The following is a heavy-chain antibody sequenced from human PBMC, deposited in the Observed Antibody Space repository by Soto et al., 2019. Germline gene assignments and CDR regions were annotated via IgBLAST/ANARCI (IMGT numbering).Heavy chain of an antibody. CDR1: GYTFTSYA. CDR3: ARSSSGYQENYYYYYGMDV. Sequence: QVQLVQSGAEVKKPGASVKVSYKASGYTFTSYAMHWVRQAPGQRLEWMGWINAGNGNTKYSQKFQGRVTITRDTSASTAYMELSSLRSEDTAVYYCARSSSGYQENYYYYYGMDVWGQGTTVTVSS. D-gene: IGHD3-22*01. V-gene: IGHV1-3*01. J-gene: IGHJ6*02. CDR2: INAGNGNT.